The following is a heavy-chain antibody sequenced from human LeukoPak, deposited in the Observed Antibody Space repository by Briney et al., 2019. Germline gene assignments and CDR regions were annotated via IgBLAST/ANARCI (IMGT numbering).Heavy chain of an antibody. CDR2: IYSGGST. CDR3: AREDGYRSSLVQQDY. J-gene: IGHJ4*02. V-gene: IGHV3-66*01. CDR1: GFAVSSNY. D-gene: IGHD5-24*01. Sequence: GGSLRLSCAASGFAVSSNYMSWVRQAPGKGLEWVSVIYSGGSTYYADSVKGRFTISRDKSKNTLYLQMNSLRAEDTAVYYCAREDGYRSSLVQQDYWGQGTLVTVPS.